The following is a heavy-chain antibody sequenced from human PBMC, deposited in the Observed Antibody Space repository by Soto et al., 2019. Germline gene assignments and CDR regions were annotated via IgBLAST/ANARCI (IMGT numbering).Heavy chain of an antibody. J-gene: IGHJ3*02. CDR2: IIPILGIA. D-gene: IGHD5-12*01. CDR3: ARDPWLRVRVVYAFDI. Sequence: GASVKVSCKASGGTFSSYTISWVRQAPGQGLEWMGRIIPILGIANYAQKFQGRVTITADKSTSTAYMELSSLRSEDTAVYYCARDPWLRVRVVYAFDIWGQGTMVTVSS. CDR1: GGTFSSYT. V-gene: IGHV1-69*04.